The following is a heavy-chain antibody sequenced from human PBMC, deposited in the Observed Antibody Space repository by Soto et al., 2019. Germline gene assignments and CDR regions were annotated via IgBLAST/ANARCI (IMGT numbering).Heavy chain of an antibody. J-gene: IGHJ4*02. Sequence: SETLSLTCTVSGASISSYYWSWIRQPPGKGLEWIGYIYNSGSTEYNPSLKSRVTISVDTSQNQFSLKLSSVTAADTAVYYCVAIWSGFYDYWGQGILVNVSS. CDR3: VAIWSGFYDY. D-gene: IGHD3-3*01. CDR1: GASISSYY. V-gene: IGHV4-59*01. CDR2: IYNSGST.